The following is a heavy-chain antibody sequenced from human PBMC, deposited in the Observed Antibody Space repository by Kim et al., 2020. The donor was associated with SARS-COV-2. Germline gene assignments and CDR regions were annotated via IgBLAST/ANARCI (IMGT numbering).Heavy chain of an antibody. CDR3: ARGIGETFTSGWYNWFDP. D-gene: IGHD6-13*01. J-gene: IGHJ5*02. CDR2: IWYDGSKE. V-gene: IGHV3-33*01. CDR1: GFTFSNYG. Sequence: GGSLRLSCAALGFTFSNYGMHWVRQAPGKGLEWVAVIWYDGSKEFYADSVKGRFTISRDNSKNMLYLQMNSLRVEETAVYYCARGIGETFTSGWYNWFDPWGQGTLVTVSS.